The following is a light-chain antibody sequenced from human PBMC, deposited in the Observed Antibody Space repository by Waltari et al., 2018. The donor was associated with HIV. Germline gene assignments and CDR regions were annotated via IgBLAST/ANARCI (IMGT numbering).Light chain of an antibody. J-gene: IGKJ5*01. V-gene: IGKV1-39*01. CDR1: QTIDTF. CDR3: QQSYTTATT. CDR2: TAS. Sequence: DIQMTQSPSSLSASVGDRVTITCRASQTIDTFLAWYQQKPGKAPKLLISTASSLQSGVPSRFSGSGSGTDFTLTISSLQPEDFVTYYCQQSYTTATTFGQGTRLEIK.